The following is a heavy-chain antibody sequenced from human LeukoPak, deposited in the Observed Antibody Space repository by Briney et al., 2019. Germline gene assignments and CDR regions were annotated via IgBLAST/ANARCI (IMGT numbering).Heavy chain of an antibody. D-gene: IGHD3-10*01. CDR3: ASTMVRADYYYGMDV. CDR2: IIPIFGTA. J-gene: IGHJ6*02. CDR1: GGTFSSYA. Sequence: SVKVSCKASGGTFSSYAISWVRQAPGQGLEWMGGIIPIFGTANYAQKFQGRVTIAADESTSTAYMELSSLRSEDTAVYYCASTMVRADYYYGMDVWGQGTTVTVS. V-gene: IGHV1-69*01.